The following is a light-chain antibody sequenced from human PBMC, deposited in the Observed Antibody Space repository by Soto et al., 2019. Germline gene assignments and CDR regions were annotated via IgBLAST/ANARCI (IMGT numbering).Light chain of an antibody. V-gene: IGLV2-8*01. CDR2: EVS. CDR3: NAQADNGKHV. J-gene: IGLJ1*01. CDR1: SSDVGHSNF. Sequence: QSALTQPPSASGSPGQSVTISCTGSSSDVGHSNFVSWYQQHPGKGPKLIIYEVSKRPSGVPDRFSGSKSGNTASLSVSGLQDEYDADYFCNAQADNGKHVFGTGTKLTVL.